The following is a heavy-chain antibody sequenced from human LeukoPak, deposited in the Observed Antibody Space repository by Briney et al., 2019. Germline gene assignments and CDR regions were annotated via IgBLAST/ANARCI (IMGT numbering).Heavy chain of an antibody. J-gene: IGHJ4*02. CDR3: ARASRLGELSLGY. CDR2: ISDRGRT. V-gene: IGHV4-31*03. D-gene: IGHD3-16*02. Sequence: SETLSLTCTVSGGSVSSGGYYWIWIRQHPQKGLEWIGYISDRGRTSYNPSLMSRLTISVDTSKNQFSLRLTSVTAADTAVYYCARASRLGELSLGYWGQGTLVTVSS. CDR1: GGSVSSGGYY.